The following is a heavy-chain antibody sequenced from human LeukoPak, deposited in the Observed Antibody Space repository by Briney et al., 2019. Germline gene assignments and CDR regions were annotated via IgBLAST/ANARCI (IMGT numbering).Heavy chain of an antibody. CDR3: ARGGFPWTGGYFQH. CDR2: IYTSGST. V-gene: IGHV4-4*07. CDR1: GGSISSYY. D-gene: IGHD1-1*01. J-gene: IGHJ1*01. Sequence: SETLSLTCTVSGGSISSYYWSWIRQPAGKGLEWIGRIYTSGSTNYNPSFKSRVTMSVDTSKNQFSLKLSSVTAADTAVYYCARGGFPWTGGYFQHWGQGTLVTVSS.